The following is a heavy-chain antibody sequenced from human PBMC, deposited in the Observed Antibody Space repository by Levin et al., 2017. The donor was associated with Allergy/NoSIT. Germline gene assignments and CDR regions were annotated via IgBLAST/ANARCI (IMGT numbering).Heavy chain of an antibody. V-gene: IGHV3-48*01. CDR2: ISSTSITI. J-gene: IGHJ4*02. CDR1: GFTFSTYG. Sequence: ASVKVSCAASGFTFSTYGINWVRQAPGKGLEWVSYISSTSITIKYADSVKGRFTISRDNAKNSLYLQMNSLRAEDTAVYYCARARYCSGGSCYFLVDYWGQGTLVTVSS. CDR3: ARARYCSGGSCYFLVDY. D-gene: IGHD2-15*01.